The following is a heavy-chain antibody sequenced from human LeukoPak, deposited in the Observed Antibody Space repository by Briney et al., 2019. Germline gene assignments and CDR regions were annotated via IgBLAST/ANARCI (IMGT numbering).Heavy chain of an antibody. D-gene: IGHD6-25*01. CDR3: ARDNRLDALDI. V-gene: IGHV3-74*01. CDR2: INSDGSST. J-gene: IGHJ3*02. Sequence: TGGSLRLSCAASGFTFSSYWMHWVRQAPGKGLVWVSRINSDGSSTSYADSVKGRFTISRDNAKNTLYLQMSSLRAEDTAVYYCARDNRLDALDIWGQGTMVTVSS. CDR1: GFTFSSYW.